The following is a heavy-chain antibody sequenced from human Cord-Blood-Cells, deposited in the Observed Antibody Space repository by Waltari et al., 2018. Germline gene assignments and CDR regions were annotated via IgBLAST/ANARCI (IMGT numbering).Heavy chain of an antibody. CDR3: AADQGAVAGPMFDY. CDR2: IVVGSGNT. V-gene: IGHV1-58*01. CDR1: RFTFTSPA. Sequence: QMQLVQSGPEVKKPGTSVKVSCKASRFTFTSPAVPSVRQARGQRLEWIGWIVVGSGNTNYAQKFQERVTITRDMSTSTAYMELSSLRSEDTAVYYCAADQGAVAGPMFDYWGQGTLVTVSS. D-gene: IGHD6-19*01. J-gene: IGHJ4*02.